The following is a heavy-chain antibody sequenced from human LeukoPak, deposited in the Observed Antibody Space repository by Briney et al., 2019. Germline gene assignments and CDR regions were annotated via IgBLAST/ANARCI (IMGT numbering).Heavy chain of an antibody. CDR1: GFTFSSYW. CDR2: IKQDGSEK. V-gene: IGHV3-7*01. CDR3: ARDSSSWYYFDY. D-gene: IGHD6-13*01. Sequence: GGSLRLYCAASGFTFSSYWMSWVRQAPGKGREWVANIKQDGSEKYYVDSVKGRFTISRDNAKTSLYLQMNSLRAEDTAVYYCARDSSSWYYFDYWGQGTLVTVSS. J-gene: IGHJ4*02.